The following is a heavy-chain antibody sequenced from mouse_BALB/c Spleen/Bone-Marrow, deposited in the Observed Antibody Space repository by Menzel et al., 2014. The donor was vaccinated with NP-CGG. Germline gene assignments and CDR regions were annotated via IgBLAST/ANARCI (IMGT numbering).Heavy chain of an antibody. CDR3: ARWEYYVMYY. J-gene: IGHJ4*01. D-gene: IGHD4-1*01. CDR1: GFNIKDTY. V-gene: IGHV14-3*02. Sequence: EVQLQESGAELVKPGASVKLSCTASGFNIKDTYMHWVKQRPEQGLEWIGRIDPANGNTKYDPKFQGKATITADTSSNTAYLQLSSLTSEDTAVYYCARWEYYVMYYWGQGTSVTVSS. CDR2: IDPANGNT.